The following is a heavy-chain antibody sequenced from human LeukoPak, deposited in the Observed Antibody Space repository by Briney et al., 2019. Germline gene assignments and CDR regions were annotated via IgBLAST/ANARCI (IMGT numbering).Heavy chain of an antibody. D-gene: IGHD1-26*01. CDR2: ISAYNGNT. V-gene: IGHV1-18*01. CDR3: ARGPRIVGASTPFDY. J-gene: IGHJ4*02. CDR1: GYTFTSYG. Sequence: GASVKVSCKASGYTFTSYGISWVRQAPGQGLEWMGWISAYNGNTNYAQKLQGRVTMTTGTSTSTAYMELRSLRSDDTAVYYCARGPRIVGASTPFDYWGQGTLVTVSS.